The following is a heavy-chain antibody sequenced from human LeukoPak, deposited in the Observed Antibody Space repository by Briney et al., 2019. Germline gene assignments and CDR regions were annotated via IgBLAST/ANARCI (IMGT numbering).Heavy chain of an antibody. V-gene: IGHV4-34*01. CDR3: ARRVVKRYYYDSSGYYTHFDY. Sequence: PSETLSLTCAVYGGSFSGYYWSWIRQPPGKGLEWIGEINHSVSTNYNPSLKSRVTISVDTSKNQFSLKLSSVTAADTAVYYCARRVVKRYYYDSSGYYTHFDYWGQGTLVTVSS. CDR1: GGSFSGYY. D-gene: IGHD3-22*01. CDR2: INHSVST. J-gene: IGHJ4*02.